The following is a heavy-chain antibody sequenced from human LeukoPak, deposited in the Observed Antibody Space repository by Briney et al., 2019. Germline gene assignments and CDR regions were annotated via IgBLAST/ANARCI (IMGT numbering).Heavy chain of an antibody. Sequence: SETLSLTCTVSGGFISSNSYYWGWIRQPPGKGLEWIGNIYYSGSTYYNPSLKSRVTISVDTSKNQFFLKLSSVTAADTAIYYCAKTDIAVRPHWFDPWGQGTLVTVSS. D-gene: IGHD6-6*01. V-gene: IGHV4-39*07. CDR3: AKTDIAVRPHWFDP. J-gene: IGHJ5*02. CDR2: IYYSGST. CDR1: GGFISSNSYY.